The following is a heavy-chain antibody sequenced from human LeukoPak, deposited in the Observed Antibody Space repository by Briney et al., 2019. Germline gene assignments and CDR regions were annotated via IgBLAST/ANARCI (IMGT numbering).Heavy chain of an antibody. D-gene: IGHD2-15*01. CDR2: INPNSGGT. J-gene: IGHJ4*02. CDR3: ARSYCSGGSCYAFDY. Sequence: GASVKVSCKASGYTFTGYYMHWVRQAPGQGLEWMGRINPNSGGTNYAQKFQGRVTMTRDTSISTAYMELSRLRSDDTAVYYCARSYCSGGSCYAFDYWGQGTLVTVSS. V-gene: IGHV1-2*06. CDR1: GYTFTGYY.